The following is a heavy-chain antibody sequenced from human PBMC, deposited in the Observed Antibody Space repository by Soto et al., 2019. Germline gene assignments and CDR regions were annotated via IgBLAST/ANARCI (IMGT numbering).Heavy chain of an antibody. CDR3: AKDRGDILTGYSYGMDV. Sequence: GGSLRLSCAVSGFTFSSYGMHWVRQAPGKGLEWVAVISYDGSNKYYADSVKGRFTISRDNSKNTLYLQMNSLRAEDTAVYYCAKDRGDILTGYSYGMDVWGQGTTVTV. D-gene: IGHD3-9*01. J-gene: IGHJ6*02. CDR2: ISYDGSNK. CDR1: GFTFSSYG. V-gene: IGHV3-30*18.